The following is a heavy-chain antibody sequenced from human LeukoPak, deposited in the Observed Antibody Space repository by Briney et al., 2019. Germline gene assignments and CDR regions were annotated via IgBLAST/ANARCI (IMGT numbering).Heavy chain of an antibody. CDR1: GFSISIYS. CDR3: ARDSASPPVTFDY. Sequence: GGSQRLSCTASGFSISIYSMNWVRQAPGKGPEWVSYTTSSSSTLYYADSVRGRFTISRDNARNSLFLQMNGLRVEDTAVYYCARDSASPPVTFDYWGLGTLVTVSS. CDR2: TTSSSSTL. D-gene: IGHD4-17*01. J-gene: IGHJ4*02. V-gene: IGHV3-48*04.